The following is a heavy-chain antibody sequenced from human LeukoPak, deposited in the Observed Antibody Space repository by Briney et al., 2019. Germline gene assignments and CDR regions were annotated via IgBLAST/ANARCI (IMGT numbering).Heavy chain of an antibody. Sequence: ASVKVSCKASGYTFTSYGISWVRQAPGQGLEWMGWISAYNGNTSYAQKFQGRVTMTRDTSTSTVYMELSSLRSEDTAVYYCAREAAAGTYGMDVWGQGTTVTVSS. J-gene: IGHJ6*02. D-gene: IGHD6-13*01. CDR3: AREAAAGTYGMDV. CDR1: GYTFTSYG. CDR2: ISAYNGNT. V-gene: IGHV1-18*01.